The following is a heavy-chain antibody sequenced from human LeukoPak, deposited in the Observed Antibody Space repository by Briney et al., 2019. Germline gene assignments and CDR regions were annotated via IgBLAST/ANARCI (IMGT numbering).Heavy chain of an antibody. CDR3: ASQLGDASDI. Sequence: GGSLRLSCAASGFTFSSYGMHWVRQAPGKGLEWEAFIRYDGSNKYYADSVKGRFTISRDNGKNSLYLQMNSLRAEDTAVYYCASQLGDASDIWGQGTMVTVSS. D-gene: IGHD6-13*01. CDR1: GFTFSSYG. J-gene: IGHJ3*02. V-gene: IGHV3-30*02. CDR2: IRYDGSNK.